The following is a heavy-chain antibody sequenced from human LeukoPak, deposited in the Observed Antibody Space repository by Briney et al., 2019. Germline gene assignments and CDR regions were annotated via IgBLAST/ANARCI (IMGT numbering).Heavy chain of an antibody. V-gene: IGHV1-69*04. CDR3: ARDSGYDSTSESG. D-gene: IGHD5-12*01. J-gene: IGHJ4*02. CDR2: IIPILGIA. Sequence: SVKVSCKASRGTFSSYAISWVRQAPGQGLEWMGRIIPILGIANYAQKFQGRVTITADKSTSTAYMELSSLRSEDTAVYYCARDSGYDSTSESGWGQGTLVTVSS. CDR1: RGTFSSYA.